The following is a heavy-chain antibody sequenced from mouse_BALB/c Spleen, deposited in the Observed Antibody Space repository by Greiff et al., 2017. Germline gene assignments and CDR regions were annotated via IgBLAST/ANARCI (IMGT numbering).Heavy chain of an antibody. CDR2: INPSTGYT. Sequence: VKLVESGAELAKPGASVKMSCKASGYTFTSYWMHWVKQRPGQGLEWIGYINPSTGYTEYNQKFKDKATLTADKSSSTAYMQLSSLTSEDSAVYYCARRGTTVVDFDYWGQGTTLTVSS. CDR1: GYTFTSYW. D-gene: IGHD1-1*01. CDR3: ARRGTTVVDFDY. J-gene: IGHJ2*01. V-gene: IGHV1-7*01.